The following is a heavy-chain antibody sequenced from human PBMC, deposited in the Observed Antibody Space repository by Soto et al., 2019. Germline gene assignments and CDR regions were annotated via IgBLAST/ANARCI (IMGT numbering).Heavy chain of an antibody. D-gene: IGHD3-10*01. CDR3: ARGILGSGTAYDH. Sequence: EVQLVESEGRLVQPGGSLSVACAASGFTFSNYWMVWVRQAPRKGLVWVSRIIGDGLYTTYADSVKGRFTISRDNAKNTVYLQMNSLRVEDTAVYYCARGILGSGTAYDHWGQGTLVTVSS. J-gene: IGHJ4*02. CDR1: GFTFSNYW. CDR2: IIGDGLYT. V-gene: IGHV3-74*03.